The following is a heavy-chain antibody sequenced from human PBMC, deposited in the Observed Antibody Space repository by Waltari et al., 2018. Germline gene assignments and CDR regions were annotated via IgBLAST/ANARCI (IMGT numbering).Heavy chain of an antibody. V-gene: IGHV3-53*01. J-gene: IGHJ4*02. Sequence: EVQLVESGGGLIPPGGSLRLSCAASGLTVSSNYMRWVRQAPGKGLEWVSVIYSGGSTYYADSVKGRFTISRDNSKNTLYLQMNSLRAEDTAVYYCAREFRGTAAAGYFDYWGQGTLVTVSS. CDR2: IYSGGST. CDR3: AREFRGTAAAGYFDY. CDR1: GLTVSSNY. D-gene: IGHD6-13*01.